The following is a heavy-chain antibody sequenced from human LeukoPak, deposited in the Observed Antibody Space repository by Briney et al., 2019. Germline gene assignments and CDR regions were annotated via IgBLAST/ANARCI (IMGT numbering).Heavy chain of an antibody. V-gene: IGHV3-23*01. D-gene: IGHD4-11*01. CDR3: AKDSVSRESYRNPFDY. CDR1: GFTFINYG. CDR2: ISGSGGRT. Sequence: PGGSLRLSCVGSGFTFINYGMTWVRQAPGKGLEWVSTISGSGGRTYYADSVKGRFTISRDNSNNTLYLEMNSLRAEDTAVYYCAKDSVSRESYRNPFDYWGQGTLVTVSS. J-gene: IGHJ4*02.